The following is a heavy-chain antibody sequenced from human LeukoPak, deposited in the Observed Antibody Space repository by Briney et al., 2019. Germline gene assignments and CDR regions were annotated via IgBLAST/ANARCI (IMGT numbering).Heavy chain of an antibody. CDR1: GGSISSPSYY. J-gene: IGHJ4*02. V-gene: IGHV4-39*01. CDR2: INYSGTT. D-gene: IGHD6-13*01. Sequence: SETLSLTCTVSGGSISSPSYYWGCIRQPPGKGLEWIGSINYSGTTYYNPSLKSRFTISLATSKNQFSLKLSSVTAADTAVYYCARLSAAAGDYWGQGTLVTVSS. CDR3: ARLSAAAGDY.